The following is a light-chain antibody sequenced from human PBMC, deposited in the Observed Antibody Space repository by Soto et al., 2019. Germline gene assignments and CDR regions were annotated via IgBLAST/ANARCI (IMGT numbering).Light chain of an antibody. CDR2: LAS. Sequence: ETVMTQSPLFLPVTPGEPASISCRSSQSLMFSVGRNYLDWFLQKPGQSPQLLIYLASKRASGVPDRSSGSGSGTHFTLNISRVEAEDVGIYFCMQGLRSPPTFGQGTKVDIK. J-gene: IGKJ1*01. V-gene: IGKV2-28*01. CDR3: MQGLRSPPT. CDR1: QSLMFSVGRNY.